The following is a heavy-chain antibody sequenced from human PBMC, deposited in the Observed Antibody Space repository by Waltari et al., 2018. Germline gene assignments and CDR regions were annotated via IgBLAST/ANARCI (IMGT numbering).Heavy chain of an antibody. J-gene: IGHJ4*02. CDR2: IYHSGST. Sequence: QVQLQESGPGLVKPSQTLSLTSTVSGGPIRSGGSYWSWSRQHPGKGMEWIGYIYHSGSTYYNPSLKSRVTISVDRSKNQFSLKLSSVTAADTAVYYCARASGGSFFDYWGQGTLVTVSS. V-gene: IGHV4-31*03. CDR1: GGPIRSGGSY. D-gene: IGHD2-15*01. CDR3: ARASGGSFFDY.